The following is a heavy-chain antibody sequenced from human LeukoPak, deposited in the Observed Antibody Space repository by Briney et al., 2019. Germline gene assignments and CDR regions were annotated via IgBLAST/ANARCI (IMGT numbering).Heavy chain of an antibody. Sequence: PGGSLRLSCAASGFTFSSYSMNWVRQAPGKGLEWVSSISSSSSYIYYADSVKGRFTISRDNAKNSLYLQMNSLRAEDTAVYYCARAAYCSGGSCYFQYYFDYWGQGTLVTVSS. CDR1: GFTFSSYS. J-gene: IGHJ4*02. CDR2: ISSSSSYI. D-gene: IGHD2-15*01. V-gene: IGHV3-21*01. CDR3: ARAAYCSGGSCYFQYYFDY.